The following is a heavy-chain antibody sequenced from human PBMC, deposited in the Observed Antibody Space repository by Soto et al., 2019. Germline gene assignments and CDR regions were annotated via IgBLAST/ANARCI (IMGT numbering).Heavy chain of an antibody. J-gene: IGHJ5*02. CDR1: GFTFSSYS. Sequence: EVQLVESGGGLVQPGGSLRLSCAASGFTFSSYSMNWVRQAPGKGLEWVSYISSSSSTIYYADSVKGRFTISRDNAKNSLYLQMNSLRAEDTAVYYCAKGRAEWELLWFDPWGQGTLVTVSS. CDR2: ISSSSSTI. CDR3: AKGRAEWELLWFDP. D-gene: IGHD1-26*01. V-gene: IGHV3-48*01.